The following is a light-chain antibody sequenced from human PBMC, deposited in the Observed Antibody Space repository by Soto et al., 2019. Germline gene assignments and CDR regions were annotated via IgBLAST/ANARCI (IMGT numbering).Light chain of an antibody. Sequence: DIVVTQSPGALSLSPGERATLSCRASQSVSNYLAWYQQKPGQAPRLLIYDAVQRATGIPARFSGSGSGTDFTLTISSLEPEDFGVYYCQQRSDWPLTFGGGTKVEIK. V-gene: IGKV3-11*01. J-gene: IGKJ4*01. CDR1: QSVSNY. CDR2: DAV. CDR3: QQRSDWPLT.